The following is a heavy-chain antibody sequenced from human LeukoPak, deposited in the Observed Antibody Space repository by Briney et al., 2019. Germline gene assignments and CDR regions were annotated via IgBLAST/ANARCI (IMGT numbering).Heavy chain of an antibody. Sequence: SQTLSLTCAISGDSVSSNSVTWNWLRQSPSRGLEWLGRTYYRSTWYNDYAVSVRGPITVNPDTSKNQFSLHLTSVTPEDTAVYDCARRLTLYDCFDRWGQGILVTVSS. CDR2: TYYRSTWYN. J-gene: IGHJ5*02. CDR1: GDSVSSNSVT. D-gene: IGHD2-21*02. V-gene: IGHV6-1*01. CDR3: ARRLTLYDCFDR.